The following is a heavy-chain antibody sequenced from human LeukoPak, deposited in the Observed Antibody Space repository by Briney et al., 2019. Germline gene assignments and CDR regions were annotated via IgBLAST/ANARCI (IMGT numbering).Heavy chain of an antibody. Sequence: PSETLSLTCTVSGGSISSSSYYWGWIRQPPGKGLEWIGSIYHSGSTYYNPSLKSRVTISVDTSKNQFSLKLSSVTAADTAVYYCARDRTPYGSVNWFDPWGQGTLVTVSS. D-gene: IGHD3-10*01. CDR3: ARDRTPYGSVNWFDP. V-gene: IGHV4-39*07. CDR1: GGSISSSSYY. J-gene: IGHJ5*02. CDR2: IYHSGST.